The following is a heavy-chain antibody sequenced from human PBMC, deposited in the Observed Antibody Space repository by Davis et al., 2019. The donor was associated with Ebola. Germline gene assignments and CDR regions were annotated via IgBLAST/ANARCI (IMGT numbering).Heavy chain of an antibody. Sequence: SETLSLTCTVSGGSISSGDYYWSWIRQPPGKGLEWIGYIYYSGSTYYNPSLKSRVTISVDTSKNQFSLKLSSVTAADTAVYYCARAHPDCSSTSCLLYYYGMDVWGKGTTVTVSS. D-gene: IGHD2-2*01. V-gene: IGHV4-30-4*01. J-gene: IGHJ6*04. CDR1: GGSISSGDYY. CDR2: IYYSGST. CDR3: ARAHPDCSSTSCLLYYYGMDV.